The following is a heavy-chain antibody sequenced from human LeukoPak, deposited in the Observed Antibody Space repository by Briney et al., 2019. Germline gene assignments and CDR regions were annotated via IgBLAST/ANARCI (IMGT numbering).Heavy chain of an antibody. Sequence: SETLSLTCAVSGYSISSGYYWGWIRQPPGKGLEWIGIIYHSGSTYYNPSLKSRVTISVDTSKNQFSLRVTSVTAADTAVYYCARHFVRSGSYLADYWGQGTLVTVSS. D-gene: IGHD1-26*01. J-gene: IGHJ4*02. CDR1: GYSISSGYY. CDR3: ARHFVRSGSYLADY. CDR2: IYHSGST. V-gene: IGHV4-38-2*01.